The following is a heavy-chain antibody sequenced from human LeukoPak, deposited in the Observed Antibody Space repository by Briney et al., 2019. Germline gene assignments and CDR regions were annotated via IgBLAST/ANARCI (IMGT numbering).Heavy chain of an antibody. D-gene: IGHD3-22*01. J-gene: IGHJ4*02. CDR2: INPGDSDT. CDR1: GYGFTSYW. Sequence: GESLKISCKGSGYGFTSYWIGWVRQMPGKGLEWMGIINPGDSDTRYSPFFQGQVTISADKSISTAYLLWSSLKASDTAMYYCARHPITRYYDSSGYSAAGPDYWGQGTLVTVSS. CDR3: ARHPITRYYDSSGYSAAGPDY. V-gene: IGHV5-51*01.